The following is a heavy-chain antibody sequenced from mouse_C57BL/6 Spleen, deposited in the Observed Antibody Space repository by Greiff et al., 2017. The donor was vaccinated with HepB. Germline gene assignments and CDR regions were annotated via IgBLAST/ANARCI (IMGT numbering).Heavy chain of an antibody. V-gene: IGHV1-7*01. Sequence: VQLQQSGAELAKPGASVKLSCKASGYTFTSYWMHWVKQRPGQGLEWIGYINPSSGYTKYNQKFKDKATLTADKSSSTAYMQLSSLTYEDSAVDYCASGDRSGYRAMDYWGQGTSVTVSS. CDR2: INPSSGYT. D-gene: IGHD3-2*02. J-gene: IGHJ4*01. CDR3: ASGDRSGYRAMDY. CDR1: GYTFTSYW.